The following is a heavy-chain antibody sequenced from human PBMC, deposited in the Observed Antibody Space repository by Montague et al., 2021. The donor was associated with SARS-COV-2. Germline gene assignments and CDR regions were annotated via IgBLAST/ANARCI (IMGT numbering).Heavy chain of an antibody. J-gene: IGHJ4*02. CDR1: GDSVSNNRAA. CDR2: TYYTSKWYN. D-gene: IGHD3-9*01. CDR3: AREVDNYFGY. V-gene: IGHV6-1*01. Sequence: CAISGDSVSNNRAAWNWVRQSPSRGLEWLGRTYYTSKWYNDYALFVKSRITINPDTSKNQVSLRLNSVTPEDTAIYFCAREVDNYFGYWGQGTLDTVSS.